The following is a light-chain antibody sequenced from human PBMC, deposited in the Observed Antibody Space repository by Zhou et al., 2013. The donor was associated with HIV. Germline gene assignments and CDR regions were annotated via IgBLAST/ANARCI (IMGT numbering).Light chain of an antibody. Sequence: LVLTQSPGTLSLSPGERATLSCRASQSVSSKYLAWYQQKPGQAPRLLIYASSKRATDIPDRFSGSESGTDFTLTISSLEPEDFAVYYCQQYGTSPYTFGPGPTWRSN. CDR1: QSVSSKY. CDR3: QQYGTSPYT. CDR2: ASS. V-gene: IGKV3-20*01. J-gene: IGKJ2*01.